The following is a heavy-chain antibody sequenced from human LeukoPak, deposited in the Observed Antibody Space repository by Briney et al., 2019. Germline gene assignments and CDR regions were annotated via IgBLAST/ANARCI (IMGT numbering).Heavy chain of an antibody. D-gene: IGHD5-24*01. CDR2: ISGSGGST. CDR1: GFTFNNYG. V-gene: IGHV3-23*01. J-gene: IGHJ4*02. Sequence: GGSLRLSCAASGFTFNNYGMSWVRQAPGKGLEWVSAISGSGGSTFYADFVKGRFSISRDNSKNTLYLQMNSLRAEDTAVYYCARERIGDGYNYAYWGQGTLVTVSS. CDR3: ARERIGDGYNYAY.